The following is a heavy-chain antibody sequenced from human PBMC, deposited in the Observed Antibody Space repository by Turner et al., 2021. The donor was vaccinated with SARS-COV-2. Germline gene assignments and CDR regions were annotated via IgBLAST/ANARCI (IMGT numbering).Heavy chain of an antibody. CDR1: GYTLTELS. D-gene: IGHD5-12*01. CDR3: ATCRDGYNWGAFHI. CDR2: FEPEDGET. V-gene: IGHV1-24*01. J-gene: IGHJ3*02. Sequence: QVQLVPSGTVVKKPSASVKVSCKVSGYTLTELSMHWVRQAPGKGLEWMGGFEPEDGETIYAQKFQGRVTMTEDTSTDTAYMELSSLRSEDTAVYYCATCRDGYNWGAFHIWGQGTMVPVSS.